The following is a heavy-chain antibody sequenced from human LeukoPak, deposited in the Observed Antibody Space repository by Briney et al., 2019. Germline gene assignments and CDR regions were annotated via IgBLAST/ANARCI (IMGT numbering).Heavy chain of an antibody. Sequence: GGSLRLSCVASGITFSNYAVSWVRQAPEKGLDWVSVISGSAHKIRYADSVKGRFTISRDNSENIVYLQMNNLRVEDTAVYYCAGRPTGYSSGYIHWGQGTLATVS. CDR3: AGRPTGYSSGYIH. CDR2: ISGSAHKI. J-gene: IGHJ4*02. D-gene: IGHD5-18*01. V-gene: IGHV3-23*01. CDR1: GITFSNYA.